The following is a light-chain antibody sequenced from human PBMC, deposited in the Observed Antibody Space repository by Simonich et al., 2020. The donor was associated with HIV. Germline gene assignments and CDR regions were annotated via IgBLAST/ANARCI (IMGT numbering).Light chain of an antibody. CDR2: EGN. Sequence: QSALTQPASVSGSPGQSITISCTGTSSDVGSYNLVSWYQHHPGKAPKLIIYEGNRRPSGVSNRFSGSKSGITASLTISGLQAEDEADYYCSSYTSSSTVVFGGGTKLTVL. J-gene: IGLJ2*01. CDR3: SSYTSSSTVV. V-gene: IGLV2-14*02. CDR1: SSDVGSYNL.